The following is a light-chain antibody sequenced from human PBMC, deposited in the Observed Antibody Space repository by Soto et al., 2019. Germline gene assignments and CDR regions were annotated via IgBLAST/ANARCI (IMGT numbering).Light chain of an antibody. CDR1: QSVNSN. V-gene: IGKV3-15*01. CDR3: QQYNNWPPIT. Sequence: EIVMTQSPATLSVSPGERSTLSCMSSQSVNSNLAWYQQKPGQAPRLLIYDASTRATGIPARFSGSGSGTEFTLTISSLQSEDFAVYYCQQYNNWPPITFGQGTRLEIK. J-gene: IGKJ5*01. CDR2: DAS.